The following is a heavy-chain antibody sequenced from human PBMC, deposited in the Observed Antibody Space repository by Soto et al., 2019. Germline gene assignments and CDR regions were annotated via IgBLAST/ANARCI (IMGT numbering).Heavy chain of an antibody. Sequence: SETLSLTCTVSGGSISSSSYYWGWIRQPPGKGLEWIGSIYYSGSTYYNPYLKSRITISVDTSKNQFSMKLNSVTAADTAVYYCASSMGYYYGMDVWGQGTTVT. J-gene: IGHJ6*02. V-gene: IGHV4-39*01. CDR1: GGSISSSSYY. CDR3: ASSMGYYYGMDV. CDR2: IYYSGST.